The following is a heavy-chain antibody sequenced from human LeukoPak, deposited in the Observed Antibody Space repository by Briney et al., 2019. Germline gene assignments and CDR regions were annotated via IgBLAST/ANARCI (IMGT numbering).Heavy chain of an antibody. CDR2: INPSGGST. CDR1: GYTFTSYY. J-gene: IGHJ6*02. D-gene: IGHD3-3*01. CDR3: ARSGDFGVVIIPSMDV. V-gene: IGHV1-46*01. Sequence: ASVKVSCKASGYTFTSYYMHWVRQAPGQGLEWMGIINPSGGSTSYAQKFQGRVTMTRDTSTSTVYMELSSQRSEDTAVYYCARSGDFGVVIIPSMDVWGQGTTVTVSS.